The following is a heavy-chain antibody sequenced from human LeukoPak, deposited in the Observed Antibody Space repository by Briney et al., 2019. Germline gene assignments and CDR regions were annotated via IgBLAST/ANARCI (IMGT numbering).Heavy chain of an antibody. D-gene: IGHD3-22*01. J-gene: IGHJ6*03. Sequence: PETLSLTCTLSRDSISRNYSSCAPHPPGKGRGWRWHIYYGGSTKHNPALKRRDATSVDTSKTQFSLNLSSVTAADTPVYHCARADDHYDSSGYGLNYYYYMDVWGKGTTVTVSS. CDR1: RDSISRNY. CDR2: IYYGGST. V-gene: IGHV4-59*01. CDR3: ARADDHYDSSGYGLNYYYYMDV.